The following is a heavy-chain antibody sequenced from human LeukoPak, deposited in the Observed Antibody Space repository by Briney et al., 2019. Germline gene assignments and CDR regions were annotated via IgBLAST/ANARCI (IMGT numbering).Heavy chain of an antibody. J-gene: IGHJ4*02. V-gene: IGHV3-64*01. CDR2: ISSNGGST. CDR3: ARGRVGATGTFDY. D-gene: IGHD1-26*01. CDR1: GFSFSSYA. Sequence: GGSLRLSCAASGFSFSSYAIHWVRQAPGKGLEYVSAISSNGGSTYYANSVKGRFTISRDNSKNTLYLQMGSLRAEDMAVYYCARGRVGATGTFDYWGQGTLVTVSS.